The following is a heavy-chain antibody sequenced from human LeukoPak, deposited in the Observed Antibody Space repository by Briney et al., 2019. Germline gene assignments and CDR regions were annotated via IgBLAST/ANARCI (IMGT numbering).Heavy chain of an antibody. J-gene: IGHJ3*02. CDR1: GYTFTSYY. Sequence: GASVKVSCKASGYTFTSYYMHWVRQAPGQGLEWMGIINPSGGSTSYAQKFQGRVTMIRDMSTSTVYMELSSLRSEDTAVYYCARGDYDDAFDIWGQGTMVTVSS. CDR3: ARGDYDDAFDI. D-gene: IGHD4-17*01. V-gene: IGHV1-46*01. CDR2: INPSGGST.